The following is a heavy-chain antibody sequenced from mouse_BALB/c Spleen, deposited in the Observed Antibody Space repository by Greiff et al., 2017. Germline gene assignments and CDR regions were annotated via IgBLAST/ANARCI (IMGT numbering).Heavy chain of an antibody. CDR3: ARHGSSYWYFDV. CDR2: ISSGSSTI. J-gene: IGHJ1*01. V-gene: IGHV5-17*02. CDR1: GFTFSRFG. Sequence: EVKRVESGGGLVQPGGSRKLSCAASGFTFSRFGMHWVRQAPEKGLEWVAYISSGSSTIYYADTVKGRFTISRDNPKNNLFLQMTSLRSEDTAMYYCARHGSSYWYFDVWGAGTTVTVSS. D-gene: IGHD1-1*01.